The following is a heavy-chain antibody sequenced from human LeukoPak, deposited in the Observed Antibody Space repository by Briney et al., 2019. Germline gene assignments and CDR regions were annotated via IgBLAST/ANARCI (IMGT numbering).Heavy chain of an antibody. CDR3: ARNTVNDAFDT. CDR2: IYSGGST. J-gene: IGHJ3*02. D-gene: IGHD4-17*01. Sequence: GGSLRLSCAASGFTVSSHYMSWVRQAPGKGLEWVSVIYSGGSTYCAASVKGRFTISRDNSKNTLYLQMNSLRAEDTAVYYCARNTVNDAFDTWGQGTMVTVSS. CDR1: GFTVSSHY. V-gene: IGHV3-66*01.